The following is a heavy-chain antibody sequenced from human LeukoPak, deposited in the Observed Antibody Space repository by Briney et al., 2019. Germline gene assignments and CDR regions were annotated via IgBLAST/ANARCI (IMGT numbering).Heavy chain of an antibody. CDR3: ARGFTVDGAFDI. CDR2: MNPNSGNT. D-gene: IGHD4-23*01. CDR1: GYTFTGYY. V-gene: IGHV1-8*02. Sequence: GASVKVSCKASGYTFTGYYMHWVRQATGQGLEWMGWMNPNSGNTGYAQKFQGRVTMTRNTSISTAYMELSSLRSEDTAVYYCARGFTVDGAFDIWGQGTMVTVSS. J-gene: IGHJ3*02.